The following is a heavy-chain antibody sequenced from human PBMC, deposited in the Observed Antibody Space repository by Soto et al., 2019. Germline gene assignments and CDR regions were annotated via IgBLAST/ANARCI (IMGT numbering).Heavy chain of an antibody. V-gene: IGHV1-69*01. CDR2: IIPISGTA. D-gene: IGHD2-2*01. J-gene: IGHJ6*02. CDR3: ARSQGSSTSLEIYYYYYYGMDF. CDR1: GGTFSSYA. Sequence: QVQLVQSGAEVKKPGSSVKVSCKASGGTFSSYAISWVRQAPGQGLEWMGGIIPISGTANYAQKFQGRVTITADESTSTANVELGRRRSEDTAVYYCARSQGSSTSLEIYYYYYYGMDFWGQGTTVTVSS.